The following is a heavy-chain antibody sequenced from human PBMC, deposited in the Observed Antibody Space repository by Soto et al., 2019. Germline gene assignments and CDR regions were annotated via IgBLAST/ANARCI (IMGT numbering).Heavy chain of an antibody. CDR1: GFSFSTYG. CDR2: TSYDGSIE. V-gene: IGHV3-30*18. J-gene: IGHJ4*02. Sequence: GGSLRLSCAASGFSFSTYGMHWVRQAPGKGLEWVALTSYDGSIEYYADSVKGRFTISRDNSKNTLYLQMNSLRAEDTAMSYCANDRDSRGYDYWGQGTLVTVSS. D-gene: IGHD3-22*01. CDR3: ANDRDSRGYDY.